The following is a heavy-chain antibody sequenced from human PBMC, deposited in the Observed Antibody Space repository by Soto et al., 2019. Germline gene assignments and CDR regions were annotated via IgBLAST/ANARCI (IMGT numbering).Heavy chain of an antibody. V-gene: IGHV1-69*02. CDR2: IIPILGIA. J-gene: IGHJ6*02. D-gene: IGHD1-1*01. CDR1: GGTFSSYT. Sequence: GASVKVSCKASGGTFSSYTISWVRQAPGQGLEWMGRIIPILGIANYAQKFQGRVTITADKSTSTAYMELSSLRSEDTAVYYCATPVNYRWYYYGMDVWGQGTTVTVSS. CDR3: ATPVNYRWYYYGMDV.